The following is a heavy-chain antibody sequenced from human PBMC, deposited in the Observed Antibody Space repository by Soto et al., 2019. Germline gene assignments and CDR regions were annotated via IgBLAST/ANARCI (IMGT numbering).Heavy chain of an antibody. D-gene: IGHD5-12*01. CDR2: ISYDGSHA. J-gene: IGHJ4*02. Sequence: QVQLVDSGGGVVQPGRSLRLSCAASGFTFTTYGMHWVRRAPGKGLEWVAVISYDGSHAYYADSVKGRFTISRDNSKNTLYLQINSLRAEDTAVYYCAKERTYSGASGFDYWGRGTLVTVSS. CDR3: AKERTYSGASGFDY. V-gene: IGHV3-30*18. CDR1: GFTFTTYG.